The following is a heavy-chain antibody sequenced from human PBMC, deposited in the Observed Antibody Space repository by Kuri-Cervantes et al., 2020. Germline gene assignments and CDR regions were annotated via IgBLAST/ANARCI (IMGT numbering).Heavy chain of an antibody. CDR2: IIPIFGTA. V-gene: IGHV1-69*05. Sequence: SVKVTCKASGYTFTSYCISWVRQPPGQGLEWMGGIIPIFGTANYAQKFQGRVTITTDESTSTAYMELSRMRSEDTAVYYCERDSIRYCTSTSCHDPKAFDIWGQGTMVTVSS. CDR1: GYTFTSYC. CDR3: ERDSIRYCTSTSCHDPKAFDI. J-gene: IGHJ3*02. D-gene: IGHD2-2*01.